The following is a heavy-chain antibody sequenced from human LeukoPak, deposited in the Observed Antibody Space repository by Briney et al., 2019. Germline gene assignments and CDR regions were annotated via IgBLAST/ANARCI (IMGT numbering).Heavy chain of an antibody. V-gene: IGHV4-39*01. Sequence: PSETLSLTCTVSGGSISSSTYYWGWIRQPPGKGLEWIGSIYYSGNTYYNPSLKSRVTISVDTSKNQFSLKLSSVTAADTAVYYCSRRLRDRVDYWGQGNLVTVSS. J-gene: IGHJ4*02. CDR1: GGSISSSTYY. CDR2: IYYSGNT. D-gene: IGHD5-12*01. CDR3: SRRLRDRVDY.